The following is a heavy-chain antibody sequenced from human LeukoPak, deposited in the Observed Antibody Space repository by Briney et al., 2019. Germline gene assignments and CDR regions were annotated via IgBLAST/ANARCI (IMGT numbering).Heavy chain of an antibody. CDR1: GFTFSSYG. Sequence: PGRSLRFSCAASGFTFSSYGMHWVRQAPGKGLEWVAVISYDGSNKYYADSVKGRFTISRDNSKNTPYLQMNSLRAEDTAVYYCAKDGLYDFWSGYPPYYFDYWGQGTLVTVSS. V-gene: IGHV3-30*18. CDR2: ISYDGSNK. J-gene: IGHJ4*02. CDR3: AKDGLYDFWSGYPPYYFDY. D-gene: IGHD3-3*01.